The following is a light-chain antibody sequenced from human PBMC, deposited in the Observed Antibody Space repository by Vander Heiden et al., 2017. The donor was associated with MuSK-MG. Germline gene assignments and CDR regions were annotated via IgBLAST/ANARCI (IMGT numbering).Light chain of an antibody. CDR2: TAS. V-gene: IGKV1-39*01. Sequence: DIQMTQSPSSLSAFVGDRVTITCRANQNLNKFLNWYQQKPGKAPKVLIYTASNLQSGVPSRFSGSGSGTGFTLTISRLQPDDFATYYCQQTDSLPITFGHGTKVDIK. J-gene: IGKJ3*01. CDR1: QNLNKF. CDR3: QQTDSLPIT.